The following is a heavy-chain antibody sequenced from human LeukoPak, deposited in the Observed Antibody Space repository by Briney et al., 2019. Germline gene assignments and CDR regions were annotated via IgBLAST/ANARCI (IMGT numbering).Heavy chain of an antibody. CDR3: ARAESGYCSSTSCYVGGGDY. CDR1: GFTFSSYA. D-gene: IGHD2-2*01. J-gene: IGHJ4*02. Sequence: PGGSLRLSCVASGFTFSSYAMHWVRQAPGKGLEWVAVISYDGSNKYYADSVKGRFTISRDNSKNTLYLQMNSVRAEDTAVYYCARAESGYCSSTSCYVGGGDYWGQGTLVTVSS. V-gene: IGHV3-30*04. CDR2: ISYDGSNK.